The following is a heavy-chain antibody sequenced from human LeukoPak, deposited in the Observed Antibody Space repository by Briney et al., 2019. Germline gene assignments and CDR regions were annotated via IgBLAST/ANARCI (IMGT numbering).Heavy chain of an antibody. J-gene: IGHJ3*02. Sequence: ASVKVSCKASGGTFSSYAISWVRQAPGQGLEWMGGIIPIFGTANYAQKFQGRVTITADESTSTAYMELSSLRSEDTAVYYCARSTVTTLAFDIWGQGTMVTVSS. V-gene: IGHV1-69*13. CDR2: IIPIFGTA. CDR3: ARSTVTTLAFDI. CDR1: GGTFSSYA. D-gene: IGHD4-17*01.